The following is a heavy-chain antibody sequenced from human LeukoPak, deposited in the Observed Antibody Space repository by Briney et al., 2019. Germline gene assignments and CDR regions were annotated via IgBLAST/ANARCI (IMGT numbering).Heavy chain of an antibody. Sequence: SGGSLRLSCAASGFTFSSYEMNWVRQAPGKGLEWVSSITSSGRYIYYADSVKGRFTISRDNSQNTVSLQVNNLRTEDTALYYCAKTSLSDASGHYYYMDVWGKGTTVTVPS. D-gene: IGHD3-3*01. CDR2: ITSSGRYI. CDR1: GFTFSSYE. CDR3: AKTSLSDASGHYYYMDV. V-gene: IGHV3-48*03. J-gene: IGHJ6*03.